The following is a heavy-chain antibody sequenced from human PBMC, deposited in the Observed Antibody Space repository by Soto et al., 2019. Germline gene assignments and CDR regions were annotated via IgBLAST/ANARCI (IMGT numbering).Heavy chain of an antibody. CDR2: IFYSGRT. Sequence: PSETLSLTCTVSGGSMSRPGFYWSWIRQHPGKGLEWLGYIFYSGRTFYNPSLKSRITISADTSKNQFSLRLTSVTAADTAVYYCARELRGADSYGLHFDYWGQGAWGTSPQ. CDR1: GGSMSRPGFY. CDR3: ARELRGADSYGLHFDY. D-gene: IGHD5-18*01. V-gene: IGHV4-31*03. J-gene: IGHJ4*02.